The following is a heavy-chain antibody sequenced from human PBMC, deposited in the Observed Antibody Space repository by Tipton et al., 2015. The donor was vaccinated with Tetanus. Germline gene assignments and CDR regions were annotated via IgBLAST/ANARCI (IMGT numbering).Heavy chain of an antibody. D-gene: IGHD2-15*01. CDR1: GGSVSSGSYY. J-gene: IGHJ6*02. V-gene: IGHV4-61*01. CDR2: IYYSGST. CDR3: ARDLSPYCSGGGCYPYYGMDV. Sequence: TLSLTCTVSGGSVSSGSYYWSWIRQPPGKGLEWIGYIYYSGSTNYNPSLKSRVTISVDTSKNQFSLKLSSVTAADTAVYYCARDLSPYCSGGGCYPYYGMDVWGQGTTVTVSS.